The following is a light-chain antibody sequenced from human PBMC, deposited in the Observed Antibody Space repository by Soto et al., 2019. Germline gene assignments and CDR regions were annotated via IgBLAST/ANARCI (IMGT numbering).Light chain of an antibody. CDR3: QQRSDWPWT. CDR2: EVS. CDR1: QTIKSN. J-gene: IGKJ1*01. V-gene: IGKV3-11*01. Sequence: EIVMTQSPATLSVSPGERVTLSCRASQTIKSNLAWYQQKPGQAPRLLMYEVSTRATGIPARFSGGGSGTDFTLTISSLEPEDFAVYYCQQRSDWPWTFGQGTKVDIK.